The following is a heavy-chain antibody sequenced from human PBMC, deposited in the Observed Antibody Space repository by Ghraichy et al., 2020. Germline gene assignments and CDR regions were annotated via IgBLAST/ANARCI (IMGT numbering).Heavy chain of an antibody. D-gene: IGHD1-26*01. CDR3: ARGSWAVGATEPYYYYYGMDV. V-gene: IGHV4-59*01. Sequence: SETLSLTCTVSGGSISSYYWSWIRQPPGKGLEWIGYIYYSGSTNYNPSLKSRVTISVDTSKNQFSLKLSSVTAADTAVYYCARGSWAVGATEPYYYYYGMDVWGQGTTVTVSS. J-gene: IGHJ6*02. CDR2: IYYSGST. CDR1: GGSISSYY.